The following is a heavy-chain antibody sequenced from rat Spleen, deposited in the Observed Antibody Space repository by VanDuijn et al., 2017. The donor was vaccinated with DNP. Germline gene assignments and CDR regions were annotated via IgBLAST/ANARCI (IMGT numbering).Heavy chain of an antibody. CDR1: GFSFSDYY. V-gene: IGHV5-22*01. Sequence: EVQLVESGGGLVQPGRSLKLSCAASGFSFSDYYMAWVRQAPTKGLEWVATISYDGSRTYYRDSVKGRLTISRDNAKSTLYLQINSLRSEDMATYYCARHVLPLRVWDYWGQGVMVTVSS. D-gene: IGHD1-4*01. CDR2: ISYDGSRT. J-gene: IGHJ2*01. CDR3: ARHVLPLRVWDY.